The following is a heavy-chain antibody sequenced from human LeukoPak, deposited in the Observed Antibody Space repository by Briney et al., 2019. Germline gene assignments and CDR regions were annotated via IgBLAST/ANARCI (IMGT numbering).Heavy chain of an antibody. V-gene: IGHV3-23*01. J-gene: IGHJ4*02. Sequence: GGSLRLSGAASGFTFSSYAMGWVRQAPGKGLEWVSAISGSSNRTYYADSVRGRFTISRDNSKNTLYLQMTSLRAEDTAAYYCAKRLDSLSGYWGQGTLVTVSS. CDR3: AKRLDSLSGY. D-gene: IGHD6-25*01. CDR1: GFTFSSYA. CDR2: ISGSSNRT.